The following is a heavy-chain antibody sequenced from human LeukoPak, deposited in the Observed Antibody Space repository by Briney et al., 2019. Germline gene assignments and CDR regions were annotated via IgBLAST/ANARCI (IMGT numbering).Heavy chain of an antibody. Sequence: GRSLRLSCVASGFTFIGYAMTWGRQAPGKGLEWGSGISSRNGNTYYSDSVKGRFTISRDESKNTLYLQMTTLRAEDTATYYCAKDRGLSSGVFAFDIWGQGTLVTVSS. CDR2: ISSRNGNT. CDR3: AKDRGLSSGVFAFDI. V-gene: IGHV3-23*01. J-gene: IGHJ3*02. D-gene: IGHD2-15*01. CDR1: GFTFIGYA.